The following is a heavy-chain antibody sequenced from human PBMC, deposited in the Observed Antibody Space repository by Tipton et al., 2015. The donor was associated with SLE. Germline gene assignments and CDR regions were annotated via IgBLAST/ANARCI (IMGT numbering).Heavy chain of an antibody. V-gene: IGHV3-21*01. D-gene: IGHD6-19*01. CDR3: ATRQGSGWYQSFDY. Sequence: SLRLSCAASGFIFSDYSMNWVRQAPGKGLEWVSSISSSSRYIYHAESLKGRFTISRDNAKNSLYLQMDNLRPEDTAVYYCATRQGSGWYQSFDYWGQGSLVTVSS. J-gene: IGHJ4*02. CDR2: ISSSSRYI. CDR1: GFIFSDYS.